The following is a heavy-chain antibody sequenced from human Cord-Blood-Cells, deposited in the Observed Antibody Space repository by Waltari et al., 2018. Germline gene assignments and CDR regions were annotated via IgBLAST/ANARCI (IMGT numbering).Heavy chain of an antibody. CDR1: GFILRSIW. CDR2: INSDGSST. Sequence: EVQLVGSGGGFVQPWGPLRLSCAASGFILRSIWRHWVRQAPGKGLVWVSRINSDGSSTSYADSVKGRFTIYRDNAKNTLYLQMNSLRAEDTAVYYCATPLWSGYYFDYWGQGTLVTVSS. CDR3: ATPLWSGYYFDY. V-gene: IGHV3-74*01. J-gene: IGHJ4*02. D-gene: IGHD3-3*01.